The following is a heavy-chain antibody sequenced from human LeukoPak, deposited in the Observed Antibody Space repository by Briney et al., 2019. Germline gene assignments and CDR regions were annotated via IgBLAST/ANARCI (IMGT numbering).Heavy chain of an antibody. CDR2: INHSGST. Sequence: PSETLSLTCAVYGGSFSGYYWSWIRQPPGKGLEWIGEINHSGSTNYNPSLKSRVTISVDTSKNQFSLKLSSVTAEDTAVYYCAKDSSGPIPAEGDYWGQGTLVTVSS. D-gene: IGHD3-22*01. V-gene: IGHV4-34*01. CDR3: AKDSSGPIPAEGDY. CDR1: GGSFSGYY. J-gene: IGHJ4*02.